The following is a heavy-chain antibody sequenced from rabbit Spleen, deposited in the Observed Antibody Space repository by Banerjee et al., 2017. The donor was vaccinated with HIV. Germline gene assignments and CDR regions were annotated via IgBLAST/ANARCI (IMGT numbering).Heavy chain of an antibody. V-gene: IGHV1S45*01. CDR1: GIDFSNYNF. Sequence: QEQLVESGGGLVQPGASLTLTCTASGIDFSNYNFMCWVRQAPGKGLEWIACIDIGSRDFTYSASWAKGRFSIPKSSSTIVTLQMTSLTVADTGTYFCARDPGSSFSTYGMDLWAQAPSSPS. J-gene: IGHJ6*01. CDR2: IDIGSRDFT. CDR3: ARDPGSSFSTYGMDL. D-gene: IGHD8-1*01.